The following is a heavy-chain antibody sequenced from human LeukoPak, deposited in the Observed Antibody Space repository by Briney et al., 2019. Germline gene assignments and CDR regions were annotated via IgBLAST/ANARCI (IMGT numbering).Heavy chain of an antibody. CDR3: ARNVSADFSNRHHKWFDP. J-gene: IGHJ5*02. CDR2: IYHSGST. Sequence: SETLSLTCGVSGHSMISDYCWGWIRQPPGKVLEWIGSIYHSGSTHYNPSLKSRVTISVDTSKHQFSLKLSSVTASDTAIYYCARNVSADFSNRHHKWFDPWGQGTLVTVSS. D-gene: IGHD2-8*01. V-gene: IGHV4-38-2*01. CDR1: GHSMISDYC.